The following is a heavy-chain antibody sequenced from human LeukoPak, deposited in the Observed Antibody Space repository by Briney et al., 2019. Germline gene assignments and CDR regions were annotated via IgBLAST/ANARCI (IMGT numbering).Heavy chain of an antibody. CDR1: GGSISSSSYY. CDR3: ARRHYYDSSGIDY. Sequence: TSETLSLTCTVSGGSISSSSYYWGWIRQPPGKGLEWIGSIYYSGSTYYNPSLKSRVTISVDTSKNQFSLKLSSVTAADTAVYYCARRHYYDSSGIDYWGQGTLVTVSS. V-gene: IGHV4-39*07. D-gene: IGHD3-22*01. J-gene: IGHJ4*02. CDR2: IYYSGST.